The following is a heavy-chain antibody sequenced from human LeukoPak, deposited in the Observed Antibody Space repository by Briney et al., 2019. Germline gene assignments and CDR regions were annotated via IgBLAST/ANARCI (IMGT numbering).Heavy chain of an antibody. V-gene: IGHV1-2*06. D-gene: IGHD6-13*01. Sequence: GASVKVSCKASGHTFTSYDINWVRQATGQGLEWMGRINPNSGVTDYAQKFQGRITMTRDTSISTAYMELSRLRSDDSAMYYCARAASGTYYFDYWGQGTLVTVSS. CDR2: INPNSGVT. J-gene: IGHJ4*02. CDR1: GHTFTSYD. CDR3: ARAASGTYYFDY.